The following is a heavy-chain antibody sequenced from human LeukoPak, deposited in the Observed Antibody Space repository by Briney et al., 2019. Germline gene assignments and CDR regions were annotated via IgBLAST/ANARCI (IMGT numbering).Heavy chain of an antibody. CDR1: GYTFTSYD. CDR2: IIPILGIA. CDR3: ARDRGYYGSGSYYNVGAFDI. J-gene: IGHJ3*02. Sequence: ASVKVSCKASGYTFTSYDINWVRQATGQGLEWMGRIIPILGIANYAQKFQGRVTITADKSTSTAYMELSSLRSEDTAVYYCARDRGYYGSGSYYNVGAFDIWGQGTMVTVSS. V-gene: IGHV1-69*04. D-gene: IGHD3-10*01.